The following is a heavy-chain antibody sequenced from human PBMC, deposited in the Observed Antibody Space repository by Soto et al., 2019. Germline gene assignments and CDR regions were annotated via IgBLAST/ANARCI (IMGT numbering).Heavy chain of an antibody. J-gene: IGHJ4*02. D-gene: IGHD6-13*01. CDR1: GYTFTNYG. V-gene: IGHV1-18*01. Sequence: GASVKVSCKASGYTFTNYGVSWVRQAPGQGLEWMGWIGGYKGNTNYAQKLQGRVTLTTDTSTSTAYMELRSLRSDDTAVYYCARDYYAGYSSSWYFDYWGQGTLVTVSS. CDR2: IGGYKGNT. CDR3: ARDYYAGYSSSWYFDY.